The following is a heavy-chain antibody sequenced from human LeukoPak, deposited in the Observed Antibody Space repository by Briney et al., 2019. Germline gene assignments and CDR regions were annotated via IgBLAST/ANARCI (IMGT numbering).Heavy chain of an antibody. V-gene: IGHV3-7*03. D-gene: IGHD3-16*01. CDR3: ARGGGLDV. J-gene: IGHJ6*02. Sequence: GGSLRLSCAASGFGFSSHWMNWARQAPGKGLEWVASINHNGNVNYYVDSVKGRFTISRDNAKNSLYLQMSNLRAEDTAVYFCARGGGLDVWGQGATVTVSS. CDR1: GFGFSSHW. CDR2: INHNGNVN.